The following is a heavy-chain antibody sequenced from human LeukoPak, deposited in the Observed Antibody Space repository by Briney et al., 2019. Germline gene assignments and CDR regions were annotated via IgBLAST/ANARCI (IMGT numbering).Heavy chain of an antibody. CDR1: GLSFSNAW. CDR3: TAGTGRSDFDY. V-gene: IGHV3-15*01. CDR2: IKRKGDDGTI. J-gene: IGHJ4*02. D-gene: IGHD3/OR15-3a*01. Sequence: GGSLRLSCAASGLSFSNAWMSWVRQAPGKGLEWVGRIKRKGDDGTIDYAAPVKGRLTISRDDSRNTLYLQMNSLKSEDTAVYYCTAGTGRSDFDYWGQGTLVTVSS.